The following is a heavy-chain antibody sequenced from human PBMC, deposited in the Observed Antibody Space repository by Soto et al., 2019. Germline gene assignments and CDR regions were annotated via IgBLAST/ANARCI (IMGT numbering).Heavy chain of an antibody. CDR3: ARAGYYYDSRGYYPDAFDI. V-gene: IGHV3-53*01. D-gene: IGHD3-22*01. Sequence: GGSLRLSCAASGFTVSSNYMSWVRQAPGKGLEWVSVIYSGGSTYYADSVKGRFTISRDNSKNTLYLQMNSLRAEDTAVYYCARAGYYYDSRGYYPDAFDIWGQGTMVTVSS. J-gene: IGHJ3*02. CDR2: IYSGGST. CDR1: GFTVSSNY.